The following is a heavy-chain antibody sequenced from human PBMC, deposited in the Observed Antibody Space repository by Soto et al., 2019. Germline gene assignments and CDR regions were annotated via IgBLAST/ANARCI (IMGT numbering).Heavy chain of an antibody. V-gene: IGHV3-64*01. CDR1: GFTFSSYA. J-gene: IGHJ4*02. Sequence: GGSLRLSCAASGFTFSSYAMHWVRQAPGKGLEYVSAISSNGGSTHYANSVKGRFTISRDNSKNTLYLQMGSLRAEDMAVYYCAKGGRQWLVTSDFNYWGQGALVTVSS. CDR2: ISSNGGST. CDR3: AKGGRQWLVTSDFNY. D-gene: IGHD6-19*01.